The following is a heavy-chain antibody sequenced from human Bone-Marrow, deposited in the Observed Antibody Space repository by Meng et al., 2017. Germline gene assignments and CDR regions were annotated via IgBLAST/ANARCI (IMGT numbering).Heavy chain of an antibody. CDR3: AKDTGRIAVALSDY. V-gene: IGHV3-23*01. CDR2: ISGSGGST. D-gene: IGHD6-19*01. Sequence: GESLKISCKGSGYSFTSYWIGWVRQMPGKGLEWVSAISGSGGSTYYADSVKGRFTISRDNSKNTLYLQMNSLRAEDTAVYYCAKDTGRIAVALSDYWGQGTLVTVSS. CDR1: GYSFTSYW. J-gene: IGHJ4*02.